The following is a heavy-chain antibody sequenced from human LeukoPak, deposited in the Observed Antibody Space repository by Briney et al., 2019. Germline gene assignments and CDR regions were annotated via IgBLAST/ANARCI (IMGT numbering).Heavy chain of an antibody. CDR2: IHNSGRT. J-gene: IGHJ4*02. V-gene: IGHV4-59*08. CDR1: GGSVGSYY. Sequence: PSETLSLTCSVSGGSVGSYYWSWIRQSPGKGLEWIGYIHNSGRTNYNPSLKSRVTGFVDTSKNQVSLRLSSVTAADTAVYYCARHGTISSESYFDYWGQGALVTVSS. CDR3: ARHGTISSESYFDY. D-gene: IGHD1-14*01.